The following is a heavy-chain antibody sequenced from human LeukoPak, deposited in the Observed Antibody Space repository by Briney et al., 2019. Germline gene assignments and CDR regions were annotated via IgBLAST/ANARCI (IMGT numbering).Heavy chain of an antibody. CDR3: TRLQIAVAGPNWFDP. D-gene: IGHD6-19*01. CDR1: KFTFSSYW. CDR2: IKQDGSVQ. Sequence: GGSLRLSCAASKFTFSSYWMSWVRQAPGKGLEWVANIKQDGSVQFYMDSLKGRFSVPRDNAKNSLYLQMNGLRVEDTAVYYCTRLQIAVAGPNWFDPWGQGTLVTVS. J-gene: IGHJ5*02. V-gene: IGHV3-7*01.